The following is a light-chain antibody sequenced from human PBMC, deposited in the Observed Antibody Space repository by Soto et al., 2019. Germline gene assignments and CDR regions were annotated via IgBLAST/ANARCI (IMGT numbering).Light chain of an antibody. J-gene: IGKJ1*01. Sequence: EIVLTQSPGTLSLSPGERATLSCRASQIISSSFLAWYHQKPGQAPRLLIYAAASRATGIPDRFSGGGSGTDFTLTISRLEPEDFAVYYCQQYGYSSWTFGQGTKVDIK. CDR2: AAA. CDR3: QQYGYSSWT. CDR1: QIISSSF. V-gene: IGKV3-20*01.